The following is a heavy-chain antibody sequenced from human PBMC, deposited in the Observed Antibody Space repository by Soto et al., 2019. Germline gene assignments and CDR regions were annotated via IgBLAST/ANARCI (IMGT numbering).Heavy chain of an antibody. J-gene: IGHJ3*02. D-gene: IGHD2-2*01. CDR3: ARALRYCTSTACYFAFDI. V-gene: IGHV1-46*03. CDR2: INPSGGTT. CDR1: GYTFTSYY. Sequence: ASVKVSCKASGYTFTSYYMHWVRQAPGQGLEWMGIINPSGGTTEYAASVKGRFTISRDDSKSIAYMQMNSLKTEDTAVYYCARALRYCTSTACYFAFDIWGQGTMVTVSS.